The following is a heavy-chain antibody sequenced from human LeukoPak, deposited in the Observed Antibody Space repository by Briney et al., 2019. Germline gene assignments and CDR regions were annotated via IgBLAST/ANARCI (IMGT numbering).Heavy chain of an antibody. CDR1: GFSFSTYN. CDR3: ARPASTFPLGY. Sequence: GGSLRLSCAASGFSFSTYNMNWVRQAPGKGLEWVSYISSSGTTIYYADSVKGRFTISRDNANNSLYLQMHSLRAEDTALYYCARPASTFPLGYWGQGTLVTVSS. D-gene: IGHD3-3*02. J-gene: IGHJ4*02. V-gene: IGHV3-48*04. CDR2: ISSSGTTI.